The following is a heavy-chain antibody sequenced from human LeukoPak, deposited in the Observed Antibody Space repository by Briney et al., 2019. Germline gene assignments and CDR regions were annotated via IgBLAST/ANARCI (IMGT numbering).Heavy chain of an antibody. Sequence: TGGSLRLSCAASGFTFSSYSMNWVRQAPGKGLEWVGVIWYDGSNKYYADSVKGRFTIARDNSKTKLYLQMNSLRAEDTAVYYCAKEGQDIVVVPAANYYYYYMDVWGKGTTVTVSS. D-gene: IGHD2-2*01. CDR2: IWYDGSNK. CDR1: GFTFSSYS. V-gene: IGHV3-33*06. J-gene: IGHJ6*03. CDR3: AKEGQDIVVVPAANYYYYYMDV.